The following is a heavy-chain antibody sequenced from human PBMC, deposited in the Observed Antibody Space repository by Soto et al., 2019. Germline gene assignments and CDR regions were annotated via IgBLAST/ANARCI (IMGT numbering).Heavy chain of an antibody. D-gene: IGHD2-2*02. J-gene: IGHJ4*02. CDR1: GGSISSAAYY. V-gene: IGHV4-31*03. CDR2: ISHSGSP. CDR3: AREYTYGSNFFDC. Sequence: QVQLQESGPGLVKPSQTLSLTCTVSGGSISSAAYYWSWIRQHPGKGLEWIGYISHSGSPYYNPSLKSRVIISVNTSKNQFSLSLTSVTAADTSVYYCAREYTYGSNFFDCWGQGALVTVYS.